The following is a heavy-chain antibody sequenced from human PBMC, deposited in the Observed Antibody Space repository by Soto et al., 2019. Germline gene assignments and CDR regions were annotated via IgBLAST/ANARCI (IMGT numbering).Heavy chain of an antibody. CDR3: ARGVRVYSRNSALYYFDY. D-gene: IGHD4-4*01. CDR2: IHYSGTT. CDR1: GGSLSTSNYY. J-gene: IGHJ4*02. Sequence: PSETLSLTCTVSGGSLSTSNYYWTWIRQPPGKGPEWIGYIHYSGTTNYNPSLKSRVTISVDTPRNQFSLKLSSVTAADTAVNYCARGVRVYSRNSALYYFDYWGQGTLVTVSS. V-gene: IGHV4-61*01.